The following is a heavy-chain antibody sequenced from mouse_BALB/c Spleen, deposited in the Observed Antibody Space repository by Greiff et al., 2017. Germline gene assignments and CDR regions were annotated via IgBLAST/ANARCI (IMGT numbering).Heavy chain of an antibody. V-gene: IGHV2-9*02. J-gene: IGHJ2*01. D-gene: IGHD1-1*02. CDR2: IWAGGST. Sequence: VKLEESGPGLVAPSQSLSITCTVSGFSLTSYGVHWVRQPPGKGLEWLGVIWAGGSTNYNSALMSRLSISKDNSKSQVFLKMNSLQTDDTAMYYCAREAWYYFDYWGQGTTLTVSS. CDR1: GFSLTSYG. CDR3: AREAWYYFDY.